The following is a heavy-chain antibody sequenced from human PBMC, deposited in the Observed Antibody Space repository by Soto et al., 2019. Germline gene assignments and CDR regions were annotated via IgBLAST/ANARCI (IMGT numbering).Heavy chain of an antibody. Sequence: QVQLVQSGAEVKKPGSSVKVSCKASGGTFSSYTISWVRRAPGQGLEWMGRIIPILGIANYAQKFQGRVTIPADKSTNNAYMELCRLRSEDTAVYYCARGDSSGYCSQRDAVDIWGQGTMVTVSS. CDR1: GGTFSSYT. D-gene: IGHD3-22*01. V-gene: IGHV1-69*02. J-gene: IGHJ3*02. CDR3: ARGDSSGYCSQRDAVDI. CDR2: IIPILGIA.